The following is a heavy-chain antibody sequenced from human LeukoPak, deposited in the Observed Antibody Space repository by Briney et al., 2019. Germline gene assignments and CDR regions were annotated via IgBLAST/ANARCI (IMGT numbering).Heavy chain of an antibody. Sequence: PSETLSLTCTVSGGSIRSSYYYWGWIRQPPGKGLEWIGYIYYSGSTNYNPSLKSRVTISVDTSKNQFSLKLSSVTAADTAVYYCARAWGPDSSGYSTGDAFDIWGQGTMVTVSS. CDR3: ARAWGPDSSGYSTGDAFDI. CDR2: IYYSGST. D-gene: IGHD3-22*01. J-gene: IGHJ3*02. V-gene: IGHV4-61*05. CDR1: GGSIRSSYYY.